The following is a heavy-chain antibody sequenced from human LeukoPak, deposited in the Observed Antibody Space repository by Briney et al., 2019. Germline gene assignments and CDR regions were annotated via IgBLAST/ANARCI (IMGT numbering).Heavy chain of an antibody. V-gene: IGHV3-23*01. D-gene: IGHD1-26*01. J-gene: IGHJ4*02. CDR1: GFPFTNYA. CDR2: ISGSDYTT. Sequence: QPGGSLRLSCAASGFPFTNYAMSWVRQAPGKGLDWVSSISGSDYTTYYADSVKGRFTIYRDNSRDTLYLQMDSLRAEDTAIYYCAKDRGGATPTFDYWGQGTLVTVSS. CDR3: AKDRGGATPTFDY.